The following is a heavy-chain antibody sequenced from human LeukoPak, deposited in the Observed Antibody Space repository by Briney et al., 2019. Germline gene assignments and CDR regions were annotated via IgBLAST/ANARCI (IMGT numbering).Heavy chain of an antibody. D-gene: IGHD3-10*01. CDR3: ARAYGSGSFDAFDI. Sequence: GESLKISCVASEYEFTNYWIGWVRQMSGKGLEWMGVIYPGDSDTTYSPSFQGQVTISADKSISTAYLQWSSLRASDTAMYHCARAYGSGSFDAFDIWGQGTMVTVSS. CDR1: EYEFTNYW. J-gene: IGHJ3*02. CDR2: IYPGDSDT. V-gene: IGHV5-51*01.